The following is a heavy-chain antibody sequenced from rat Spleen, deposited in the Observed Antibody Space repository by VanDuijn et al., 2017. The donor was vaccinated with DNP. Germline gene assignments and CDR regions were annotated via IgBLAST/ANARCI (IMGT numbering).Heavy chain of an antibody. J-gene: IGHJ2*01. Sequence: EVQLVESGGGLVQPGRSLKLSCAASGFTFSNYAVAWVRQAPTKGLEWVATINYDGTRTYYRDSVKGRFTISRDNARSILYLQMDSLGSEDTATYYCTRRDSSLLLHGFFDYWGQGVMVTVSS. D-gene: IGHD1-1*01. CDR1: GFTFSNYA. CDR3: TRRDSSLLLHGFFDY. V-gene: IGHV5-29*01. CDR2: INYDGTRT.